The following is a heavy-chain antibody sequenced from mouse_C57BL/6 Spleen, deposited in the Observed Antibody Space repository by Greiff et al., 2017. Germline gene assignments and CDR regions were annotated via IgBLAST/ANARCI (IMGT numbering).Heavy chain of an antibody. V-gene: IGHV2-2*01. D-gene: IGHD3-2*02. Sequence: VKLQQSGPGLVQPSQSLSITCTVSGFSLTSYGVHWVRQSPGKGLEWLGVIWSGGSTDYNAAFISRLSISKDNSKSQVFFKMNSLQAEDTAIYYCARKETAQVAWFAYWGQGTLVTVSA. J-gene: IGHJ3*01. CDR1: GFSLTSYG. CDR2: IWSGGST. CDR3: ARKETAQVAWFAY.